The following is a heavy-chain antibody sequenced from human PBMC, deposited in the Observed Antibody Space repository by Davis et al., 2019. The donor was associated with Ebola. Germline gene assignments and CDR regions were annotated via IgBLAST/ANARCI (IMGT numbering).Heavy chain of an antibody. Sequence: PSETLSLTCGVSGGSISSNNWWSWVRQPPGKGLEWVSTLGTSADTYYADSVKGRFTISRDNSRNTLYLQMNGLRVEDTAIYYCAKDTANIWFDIWGQGTKVTVSS. CDR1: GGSISSNN. CDR2: LGTSADT. D-gene: IGHD2-21*02. CDR3: AKDTANIWFDI. V-gene: IGHV3-23*01. J-gene: IGHJ3*02.